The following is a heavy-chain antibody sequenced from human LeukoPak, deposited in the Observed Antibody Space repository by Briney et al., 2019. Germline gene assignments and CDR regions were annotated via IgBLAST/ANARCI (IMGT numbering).Heavy chain of an antibody. CDR3: ARDGYYDSSGFDY. D-gene: IGHD3-22*01. CDR1: GGSISSGGYY. Sequence: SQTLSLTCTVSGGSISSGGYYWSWIRQHPGKGLEWIGYIYYSGSTYYNPSHKSRVTISVDTSKNQFSLKLSSVTAADTAVYYCARDGYYDSSGFDYWGQGTLVTVSS. CDR2: IYYSGST. J-gene: IGHJ4*02. V-gene: IGHV4-31*03.